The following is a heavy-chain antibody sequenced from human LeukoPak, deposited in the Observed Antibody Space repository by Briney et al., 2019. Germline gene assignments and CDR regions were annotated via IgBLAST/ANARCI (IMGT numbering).Heavy chain of an antibody. CDR3: ARVEMSSSWWGAVQDYYYYYGMDV. J-gene: IGHJ6*02. D-gene: IGHD6-13*01. CDR1: GYTFTSYD. V-gene: IGHV1-8*01. Sequence: GASVKVSCKASGYTFTSYDINWVRQAPGQGLEWMGWMNPNSGNTGYAQKFQGRVNITRNNYISTAYMELSRLRSEDTAVYYCARVEMSSSWWGAVQDYYYYYGMDVWGQGTTVTVSS. CDR2: MNPNSGNT.